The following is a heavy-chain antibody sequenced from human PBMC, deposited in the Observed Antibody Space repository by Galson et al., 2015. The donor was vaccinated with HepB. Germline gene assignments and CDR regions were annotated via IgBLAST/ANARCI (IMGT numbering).Heavy chain of an antibody. CDR2: INPNSGGT. CDR3: ARGIAAAGSTLDY. J-gene: IGHJ4*02. V-gene: IGHV1-2*04. D-gene: IGHD6-13*01. Sequence: SVKVSCKASGYTFTGYYMHWVRQAPGQGLEWMGWINPNSGGTNYAQKFQGWVTMTRDTSISTAYMELSRLRSDDTAVYYCARGIAAAGSTLDYWGQGTLVTVSS. CDR1: GYTFTGYY.